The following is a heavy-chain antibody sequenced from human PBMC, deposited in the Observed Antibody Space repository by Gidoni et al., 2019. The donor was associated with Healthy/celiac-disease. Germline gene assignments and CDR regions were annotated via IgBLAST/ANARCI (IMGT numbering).Heavy chain of an antibody. J-gene: IGHJ4*02. CDR3: ARAPAYCSSTSCYEFDY. CDR1: GYTFTSYA. D-gene: IGHD2-2*01. Sequence: QVQLVQSGAEVKKPGASVKVSCNASGYTFTSYAMHWVRQAPGQRLEWVGWINAGNGNTKYSQKFQSTAYMELSSLRSEDTAVYYCARAPAYCSSTSCYEFDYWGQGTLVTVSS. V-gene: IGHV1-3*01. CDR2: INAGNGNT.